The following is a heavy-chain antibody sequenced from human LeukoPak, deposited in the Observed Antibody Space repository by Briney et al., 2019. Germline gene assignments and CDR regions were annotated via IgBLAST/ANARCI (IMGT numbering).Heavy chain of an antibody. CDR2: INHSGST. CDR1: GGSFSGYY. V-gene: IGHV4-34*01. CDR3: AGRRLELRGAFDI. D-gene: IGHD1-7*01. J-gene: IGHJ3*02. Sequence: SETLSLTCAVYGGSFSGYYWSWIRQPPGKGLEWIGEINHSGSTNYNPSLKSRVTISVDTSKNQFSLKLSSVTAADTAVYYCAGRRLELRGAFDIWGQGTMVTVSS.